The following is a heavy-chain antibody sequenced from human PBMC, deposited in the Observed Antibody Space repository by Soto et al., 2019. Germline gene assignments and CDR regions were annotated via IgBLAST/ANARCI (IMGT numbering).Heavy chain of an antibody. Sequence: SETLSLTCTVSGGSISSSSYYWGWIRQPPGKGLEWIGSIYYSGSTYYNPSLKSRVTISVDTSKNQFSLKLSSVTAADTAVYYCARQRLGLFDPWGQGTLVTVSS. CDR3: ARQRLGLFDP. D-gene: IGHD5-12*01. V-gene: IGHV4-39*01. CDR1: GGSISSSSYY. CDR2: IYYSGST. J-gene: IGHJ5*02.